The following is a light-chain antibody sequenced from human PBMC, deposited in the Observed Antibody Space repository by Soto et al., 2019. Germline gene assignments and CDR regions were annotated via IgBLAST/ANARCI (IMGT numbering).Light chain of an antibody. Sequence: EIVLTQSPATLSLSPGERATLSCRASQSVGSYLGWYQQRPGQAPRLLIYDASNRATGIPARFSGSGSGTDFTLTISSLQPEDFAVYYCQQRSNWPITFGQGTRLEIK. CDR2: DAS. J-gene: IGKJ5*01. V-gene: IGKV3-11*01. CDR3: QQRSNWPIT. CDR1: QSVGSY.